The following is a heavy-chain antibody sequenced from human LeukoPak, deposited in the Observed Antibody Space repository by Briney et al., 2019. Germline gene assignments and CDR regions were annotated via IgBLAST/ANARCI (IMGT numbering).Heavy chain of an antibody. D-gene: IGHD1-26*01. Sequence: PGGSLRLSCVASGFTFSDYYMSWIRQAPGKGLEWVSYISSSGSNTYYADSVRGRFTISRDNSKNTLYLHMNSLRAEDTAVYFCAKDRVGATLYFDCWGQGTLVTVSS. J-gene: IGHJ4*02. CDR2: ISSSGSNT. V-gene: IGHV3-11*04. CDR1: GFTFSDYY. CDR3: AKDRVGATLYFDC.